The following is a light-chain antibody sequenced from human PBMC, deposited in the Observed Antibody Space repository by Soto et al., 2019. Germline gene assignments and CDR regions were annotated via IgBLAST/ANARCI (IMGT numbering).Light chain of an antibody. CDR1: QDISNY. V-gene: IGKV1-33*01. J-gene: IGKJ4*01. CDR2: DAI. CDR3: QRYDNVPLT. Sequence: GDRVTITCQASQDISNYLNWYQQKPGKAPKLLIYDAINLETGVPSRFSGRASGTDFTVTISSLQPEDIATYYCQRYDNVPLTFGGGTRVEIK.